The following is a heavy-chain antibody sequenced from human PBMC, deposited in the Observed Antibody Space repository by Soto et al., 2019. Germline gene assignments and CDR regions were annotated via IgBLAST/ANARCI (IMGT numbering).Heavy chain of an antibody. CDR1: GGSISSSSYY. J-gene: IGHJ5*02. CDR3: ARQAVATITGWFDP. Sequence: QLQLQESGPGLVQPSETLSLTCTVSGGSISSSSYYWGWIRQPPGKGLEWIGSIYYSGSTYDNPSLKSRVAKAVDTSKNQFSLKLSAVTAADTAVYYCARQAVATITGWFDPWGQGTLVTVSS. CDR2: IYYSGST. V-gene: IGHV4-39*01. D-gene: IGHD5-12*01.